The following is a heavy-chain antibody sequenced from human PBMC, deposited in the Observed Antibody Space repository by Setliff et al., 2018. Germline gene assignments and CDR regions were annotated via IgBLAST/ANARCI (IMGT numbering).Heavy chain of an antibody. V-gene: IGHV4-34*01. CDR2: SNHGGST. CDR3: ARVDFTMIQGVLGL. CDR1: GESFSNNY. J-gene: IGHJ4*02. D-gene: IGHD3-10*01. Sequence: SETLSLTCSVYGESFSNNYWSWIRQSPGRGLEWIGESNHGGSTSYNPSLKSRLTMSVDTSKNQFSLKLTSVTAADTAVYYCARVDFTMIQGVLGLWGQGTLVTVSS.